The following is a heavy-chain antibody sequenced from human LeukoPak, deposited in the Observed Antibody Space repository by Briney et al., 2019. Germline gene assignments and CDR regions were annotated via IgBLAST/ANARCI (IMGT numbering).Heavy chain of an antibody. D-gene: IGHD2-15*01. V-gene: IGHV3-74*01. Sequence: PGGSLRLSCAASGFTFSNYWVHWVRQAPGKGLVWVSRINSDGSSRNYADSVKGRFTISRDNAKNTLYLQMNSLRAEDTAVYYCTRNGRSLDYWGQGTLVTVSS. CDR3: TRNGRSLDY. CDR1: GFTFSNYW. J-gene: IGHJ4*02. CDR2: INSDGSSR.